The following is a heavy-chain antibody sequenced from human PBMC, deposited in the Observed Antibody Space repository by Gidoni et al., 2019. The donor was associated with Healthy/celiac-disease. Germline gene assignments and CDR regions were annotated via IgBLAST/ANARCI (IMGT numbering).Heavy chain of an antibody. CDR3: ARYSEGESSWYFDL. CDR1: GFTVSSNY. Sequence: EVQLVETGGGLIQPGGSLRLSCSASGFTVSSNYMSWVRQAPGKWMEWVSVIYSGGSTYYADTVKGRFTISRDNSKNTLYLQMNSLRAEDTAVYYCARYSEGESSWYFDLWGRGTLVTVSS. V-gene: IGHV3-53*02. J-gene: IGHJ2*01. CDR2: IYSGGST. D-gene: IGHD2-15*01.